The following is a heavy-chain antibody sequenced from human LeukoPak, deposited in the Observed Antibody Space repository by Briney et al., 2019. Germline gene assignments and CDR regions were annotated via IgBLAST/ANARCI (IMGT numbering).Heavy chain of an antibody. J-gene: IGHJ5*02. CDR2: INPSGGST. CDR1: GYTFTSYH. Sequence: ASVKVSCKASGYTFTSYHMHWVRQAPGQGLEWMGIINPSGGSTSYAQKFQGRVTMTRDTSTSTVYMELSSLRSEDTAVYYCARDQGCSSTSCQTYNWFDPWGQGTLVTVSS. CDR3: ARDQGCSSTSCQTYNWFDP. D-gene: IGHD2-2*01. V-gene: IGHV1-46*01.